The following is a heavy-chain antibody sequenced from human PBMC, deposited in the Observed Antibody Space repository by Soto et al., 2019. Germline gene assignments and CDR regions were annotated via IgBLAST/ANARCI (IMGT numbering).Heavy chain of an antibody. CDR2: IIPILGIA. D-gene: IGHD3-16*02. CDR1: GGTFSSYT. CDR3: ASLSDYYYGMDV. Sequence: ASVKVSCKASGGTFSSYTISWVRQAPGQGLEWMGRIIPILGIANYAQKFQGRVTITADKSTSTAYMELSSLRSEDTAVYYCASLSDYYYGMDVWGQGTTVTVSS. V-gene: IGHV1-69*02. J-gene: IGHJ6*02.